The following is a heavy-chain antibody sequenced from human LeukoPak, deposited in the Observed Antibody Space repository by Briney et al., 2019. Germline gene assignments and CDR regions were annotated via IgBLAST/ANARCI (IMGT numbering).Heavy chain of an antibody. D-gene: IGHD4-17*01. CDR3: AKDRRSAHYGDYVPLDY. V-gene: IGHV3-53*01. CDR1: GFTVSSNY. Sequence: GSLRLSCAASGFTVSSNYMSWVRQAPGKGLEWVSVIYSGGSTYYADSVKGRFTISRDNSKNTLYLQMNSLRAEDTAVYYCAKDRRSAHYGDYVPLDYWGQGTLVTVSS. J-gene: IGHJ4*02. CDR2: IYSGGST.